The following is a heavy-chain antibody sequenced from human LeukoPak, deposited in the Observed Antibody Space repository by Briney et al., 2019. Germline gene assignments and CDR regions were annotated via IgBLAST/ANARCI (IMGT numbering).Heavy chain of an antibody. V-gene: IGHV1-8*01. Sequence: ASVKVSCKASGYTFTSYDINWVRQATGQGREWMGSLNPNSGNTGYAQKFQGRVTMTRNTSISTAYIELSSLRSEDTAVYYCARVYAGYGPITNYYYYYMDVWGKGTTVTISS. CDR1: GYTFTSYD. D-gene: IGHD5-12*01. CDR2: LNPNSGNT. CDR3: ARVYAGYGPITNYYYYYMDV. J-gene: IGHJ6*03.